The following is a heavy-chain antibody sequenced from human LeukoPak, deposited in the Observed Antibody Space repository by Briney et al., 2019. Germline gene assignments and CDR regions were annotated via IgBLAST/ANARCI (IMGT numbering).Heavy chain of an antibody. V-gene: IGHV4-59*01. Sequence: PSETLSLTCTVSGGSISSYYWSWIRQPPGKGLEWIGDIYYSGSTNSNPSLKSRVTISVDTSKNQFYLKLSSVTAADTAVYYCARDLPNGYYDSSGYYSLSHAFDIWGQGTMVTVSS. CDR1: GGSISSYY. J-gene: IGHJ3*02. CDR3: ARDLPNGYYDSSGYYSLSHAFDI. D-gene: IGHD3-22*01. CDR2: IYYSGST.